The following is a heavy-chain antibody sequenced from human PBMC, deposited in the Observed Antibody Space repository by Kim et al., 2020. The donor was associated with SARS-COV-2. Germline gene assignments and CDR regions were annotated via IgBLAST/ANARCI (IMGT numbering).Heavy chain of an antibody. CDR1: GYSFSNYW. CDR2: IYPGGSDT. CDR3: ARQRGYSTGRGGYYYYGMDV. D-gene: IGHD3-10*01. Sequence: GESLKISCKGSGYSFSNYWIGWVRQMPGKGLEWMGIIYPGGSDTKYSPSFEGQVTIPADKSISTAYLQWSSLRASDTAMYYCARQRGYSTGRGGYYYYGMDVWGQGTTVTVSS. J-gene: IGHJ6*02. V-gene: IGHV5-51*01.